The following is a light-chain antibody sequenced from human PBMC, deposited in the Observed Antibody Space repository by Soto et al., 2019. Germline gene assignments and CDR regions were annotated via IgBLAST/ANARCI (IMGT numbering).Light chain of an antibody. V-gene: IGLV1-44*01. CDR2: SNI. Sequence: QSVLTQPPSASGTPGQRVTISCSGSSSNIGSNTVNWYQHLPGTAPRLLIYSNIQRPSGVPDRFSGSKSGTSASLAISGLQSEDEADYSCATWDDSLNGPVFGGGTKLTVL. CDR1: SSNIGSNT. CDR3: ATWDDSLNGPV. J-gene: IGLJ2*01.